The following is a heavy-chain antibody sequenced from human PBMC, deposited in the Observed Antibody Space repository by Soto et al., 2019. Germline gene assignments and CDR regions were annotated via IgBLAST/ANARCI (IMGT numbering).Heavy chain of an antibody. CDR3: ARGGDAYSYRVGLDV. D-gene: IGHD4-4*01. J-gene: IGHJ6*02. V-gene: IGHV4-30-4*01. CDR2: IYYSGST. CDR1: GGSINSGDYY. Sequence: QVQLQESGPGLVKPSQTLSLTCTVSGGSINSGDYYWSWIRQPPGKGQEWIGYIYYSGSTYYNPSLKSRVTISVDTSKNQFSLKLSSVTAADTAVYYCARGGDAYSYRVGLDVWGQGTTVTVSS.